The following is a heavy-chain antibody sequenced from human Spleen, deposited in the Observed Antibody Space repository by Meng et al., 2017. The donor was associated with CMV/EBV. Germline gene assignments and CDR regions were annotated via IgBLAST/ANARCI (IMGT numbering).Heavy chain of an antibody. CDR3: ARTDSKYYNFWSGYYTGINFDY. CDR1: GFTFSSYA. CDR2: ISYDGSNK. Sequence: GESLKISCAASGFTFSSYAMHWVRQAPGKGLEWVAVISYDGSNKYYADSVKGRFTISRDNAKNTLYLQMNSLRAEDTAVYYCARTDSKYYNFWSGYYTGINFDYWGQGTLVTVSS. D-gene: IGHD3-3*01. J-gene: IGHJ4*02. V-gene: IGHV3-30-3*01.